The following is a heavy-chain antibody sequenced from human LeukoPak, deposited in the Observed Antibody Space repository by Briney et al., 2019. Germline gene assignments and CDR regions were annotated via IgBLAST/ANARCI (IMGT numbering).Heavy chain of an antibody. Sequence: GGSLRLSCAASGFTFDDYAMHWVRQAPGKGLEWVSGISWNSGSIGYADSVKGRFTISRDNAKSSLYLQMNSLRAEDTALYYCAKAYNYYDSSGYPGGTYFDYWGQGTLVTVSS. D-gene: IGHD3-22*01. CDR3: AKAYNYYDSSGYPGGTYFDY. V-gene: IGHV3-9*01. J-gene: IGHJ4*02. CDR2: ISWNSGSI. CDR1: GFTFDDYA.